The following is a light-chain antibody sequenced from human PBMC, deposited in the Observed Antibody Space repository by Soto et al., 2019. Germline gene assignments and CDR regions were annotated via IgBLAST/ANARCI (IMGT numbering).Light chain of an antibody. CDR1: QSISTW. CDR2: DAS. CDR3: QQTYNTPFT. V-gene: IGKV1-5*01. J-gene: IGKJ3*01. Sequence: DIQMTQSPSTLSASVGDRVTITCRASQSISTWLAWYQQKPGKAPKVLIYDASRLESGVPSRFSGSGSGTDFTLTINSLQPEDFATYYCQQTYNTPFTFGPGTKVDIK.